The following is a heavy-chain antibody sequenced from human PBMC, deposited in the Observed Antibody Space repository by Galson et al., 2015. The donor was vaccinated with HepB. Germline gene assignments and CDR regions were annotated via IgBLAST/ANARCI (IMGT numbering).Heavy chain of an antibody. V-gene: IGHV2-5*02. CDR3: AHSEVTTVIYYFDY. Sequence: ALVKPTQTLTLTCTFSGFSLSTSGVGVGWIRQPPGKALGWLALIYWDDDKRYSPSLKSRLTITKDTSKNQVVLTMTNMDPVDTATYYCAHSEVTTVIYYFDYWGQGTLVTVSS. D-gene: IGHD4-17*01. CDR2: IYWDDDK. J-gene: IGHJ4*02. CDR1: GFSLSTSGVG.